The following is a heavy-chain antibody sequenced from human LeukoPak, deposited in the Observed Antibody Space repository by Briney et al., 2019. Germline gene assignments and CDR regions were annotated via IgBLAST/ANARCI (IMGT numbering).Heavy chain of an antibody. J-gene: IGHJ4*02. V-gene: IGHV1-18*01. D-gene: IGHD3-3*01. CDR1: GYTFTSYG. CDR3: ARENRITIFGVVITDLDY. Sequence: GASVEVSCKASGYTFTSYGISWVRQAPGQELEWMGLISAYNGNTIYAQKLQGRVTMTTDTSTSTAYMELRSLRSDDTAVYYCARENRITIFGVVITDLDYWGQGTLVTVS. CDR2: ISAYNGNT.